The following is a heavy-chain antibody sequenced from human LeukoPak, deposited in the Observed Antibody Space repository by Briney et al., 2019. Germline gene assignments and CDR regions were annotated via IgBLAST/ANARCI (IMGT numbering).Heavy chain of an antibody. D-gene: IGHD6-25*01. J-gene: IGHJ4*02. CDR1: GFSFSTYG. CDR3: ANMRPYGTGWAGGFDY. V-gene: IGHV3-23*01. CDR2: ISVSGSST. Sequence: PGGSLRLSCAASGFSFSTYGMTWVRQAPGKGLEWVSSISVSGSSTYYADSVKGRFTISRDNFKATLSLQMNSLRAEDTAVYFCANMRPYGTGWAGGFDYWGQGTLVTVSS.